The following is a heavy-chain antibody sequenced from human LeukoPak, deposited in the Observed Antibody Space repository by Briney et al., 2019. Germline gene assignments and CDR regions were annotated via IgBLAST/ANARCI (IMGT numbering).Heavy chain of an antibody. CDR3: ARVGGYDILTGRAYYFDY. V-gene: IGHV4-59*01. CDR1: GGSISSYY. Sequence: TSGTLSLTCTVSGGSISSYYWSWIRQPPGKGLEWIGYIYYSGSTTYNPSLKSRVTISVDTSKNQFSLKLSSVTAADTAVYYCARVGGYDILTGRAYYFDYWGQGTLVTVSS. CDR2: IYYSGST. J-gene: IGHJ4*02. D-gene: IGHD3-9*01.